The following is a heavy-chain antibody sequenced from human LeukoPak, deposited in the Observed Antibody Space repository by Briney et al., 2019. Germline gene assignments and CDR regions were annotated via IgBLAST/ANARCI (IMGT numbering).Heavy chain of an antibody. J-gene: IGHJ6*03. V-gene: IGHV4-38-2*02. CDR3: ASGVGDILTAYYYYYYMEV. CDR1: GYSISSAYS. Sequence: SETLSLTCTVFGYSISSAYSWGWIRQPPGKGLEWIGSIYHNGNTYYNSPLKSRVTISVDTSENQFSLKLSSVTAADALGYYCASGVGDILTAYYYYYYMEVSGKGTTVTVSS. D-gene: IGHD3-9*01. CDR2: IYHNGNT.